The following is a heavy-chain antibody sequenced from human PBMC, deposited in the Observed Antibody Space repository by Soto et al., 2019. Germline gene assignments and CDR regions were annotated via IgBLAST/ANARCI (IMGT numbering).Heavy chain of an antibody. J-gene: IGHJ4*02. V-gene: IGHV3-73*02. CDR1: GFIFSGSA. Sequence: EVQLVESGGGLVQPGGSLKLSCAASGFIFSGSAMEWVRQASGKGLEWVGRIRSRANSYATAYAVSVKGRFTISRDDSRNTAYLQMKSLKTEDTAVYYCARGVYDFWSGHPKGLDYWGQGTVVTVSS. CDR3: ARGVYDFWSGHPKGLDY. CDR2: IRSRANSYAT. D-gene: IGHD3-3*01.